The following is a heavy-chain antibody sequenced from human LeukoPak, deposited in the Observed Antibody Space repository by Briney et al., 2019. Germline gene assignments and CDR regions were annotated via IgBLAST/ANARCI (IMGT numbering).Heavy chain of an antibody. Sequence: GRSLRLSCAASGFTFSSYGMHWVRQAPGKGLEWVAVISYDGSNKYYADSVKGRFTISRDNSKNTLYLQMNSLRAEDTAVYYCAKGGITIFHFDYWGQGTLVTVSS. CDR2: ISYDGSNK. CDR3: AKGGITIFHFDY. CDR1: GFTFSSYG. J-gene: IGHJ4*02. D-gene: IGHD3-9*01. V-gene: IGHV3-30*18.